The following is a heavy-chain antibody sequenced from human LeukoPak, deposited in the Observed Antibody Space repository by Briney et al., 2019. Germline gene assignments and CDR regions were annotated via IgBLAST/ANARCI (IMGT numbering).Heavy chain of an antibody. D-gene: IGHD6-19*01. CDR1: GYIFTTYG. CDR2: ISAYNGNT. V-gene: IGHV1-18*01. CDR3: ARERDSGDAFDI. Sequence: GASVKVSCKASGYIFTTYGITWVRQAPGQGLEWMGWISAYNGNTNYAQKLQGRVTMTTDTSTSTAYMELRSLRSDDTAVYYCARERDSGDAFDIWGQGTMVIVSS. J-gene: IGHJ3*02.